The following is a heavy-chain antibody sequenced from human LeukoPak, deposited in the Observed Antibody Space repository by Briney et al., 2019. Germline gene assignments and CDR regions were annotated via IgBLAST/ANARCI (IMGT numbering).Heavy chain of an antibody. J-gene: IGHJ6*02. CDR3: AKDRSVVAAVYYYYGMDV. V-gene: IGHV3-23*01. Sequence: QTGGSLRLSCAASGFTFSSYAMSWVRQAPGKGLEWVSAISGSVGSTYYADSVKGRFTISGDNSKNTLYLQMNSLRAEDTAVYYCAKDRSVVAAVYYYYGMDVWGQGTTVTVSS. D-gene: IGHD2-15*01. CDR1: GFTFSSYA. CDR2: ISGSVGST.